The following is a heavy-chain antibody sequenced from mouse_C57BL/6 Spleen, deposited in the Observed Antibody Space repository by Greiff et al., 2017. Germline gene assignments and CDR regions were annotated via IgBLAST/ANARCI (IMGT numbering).Heavy chain of an antibody. CDR3: ARYYGSSYWYFDV. CDR2: IDPNSGGT. D-gene: IGHD1-1*01. J-gene: IGHJ1*03. V-gene: IGHV1-72*01. CDR1: GYTFTSYW. Sequence: VQLQQPGAELVKPGASVKLSCKASGYTFTSYWMHWVKQRPGRGLEWIGRIDPNSGGTKYNEKFKSTTTLTVDKPSSTAYMQLSSLTSEDSAVYYCARYYGSSYWYFDVWGTGTTVTVSS.